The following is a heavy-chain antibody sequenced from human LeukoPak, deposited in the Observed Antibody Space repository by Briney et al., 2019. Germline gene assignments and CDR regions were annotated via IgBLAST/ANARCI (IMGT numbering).Heavy chain of an antibody. V-gene: IGHV4-59*01. CDR2: IYYSGST. CDR3: ARALGEAVAGTYLDY. CDR1: GGSISSYY. J-gene: IGHJ4*02. Sequence: PSETLSLTCTVSGGSISSYYWSWIRQPPGKGLEWIGYIYYSGSTNYNPSLKSRVTISVDTSKNQFSLKLSSVTAADTAVYYCARALGEAVAGTYLDYWGQGTLVTVSS. D-gene: IGHD6-19*01.